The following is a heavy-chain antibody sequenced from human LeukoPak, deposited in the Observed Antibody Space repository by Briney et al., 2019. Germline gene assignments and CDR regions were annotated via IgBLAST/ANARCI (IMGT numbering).Heavy chain of an antibody. CDR2: IIPMFGTA. D-gene: IGHD6-6*01. CDR3: ARVSIAARSPYYYGMDV. J-gene: IGHJ6*02. V-gene: IGHV1-69*01. CDR1: GGTFGSYA. Sequence: SVKVACKASGGTFGSYAISWVRQAPGQGLEWMGGIIPMFGTAKYAQKFEGRVTIIDAESTSTAYMELSSLRSEDTAVYYSARVSIAARSPYYYGMDVWGQGTTVTVSS.